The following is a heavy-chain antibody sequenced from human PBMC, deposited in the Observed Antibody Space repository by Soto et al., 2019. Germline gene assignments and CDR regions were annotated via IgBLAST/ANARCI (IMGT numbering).Heavy chain of an antibody. CDR2: IYPGDSDT. J-gene: IGHJ3*02. CDR3: ARPPNSYYDAFDI. CDR1: GYSFTSYW. D-gene: IGHD1-26*01. Sequence: GASLKISCKGSGYSFTSYWIGWVRQMPGKGLEWMGIIYPGDSDTRYSPSFQGQVTISADKSISTAYLQWSSLKASDTAMYYCARPPNSYYDAFDIWGQGTMVTVSS. V-gene: IGHV5-51*01.